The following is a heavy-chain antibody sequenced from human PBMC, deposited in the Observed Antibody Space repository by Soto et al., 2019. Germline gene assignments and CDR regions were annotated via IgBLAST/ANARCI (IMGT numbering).Heavy chain of an antibody. D-gene: IGHD3-3*01. CDR2: IYYSGST. V-gene: IGHV4-31*03. J-gene: IGHJ5*02. CDR3: ARVLEGVVILRRFWFDP. Sequence: SETLSLTCTVSGGSISSGGYYWSWIRQHPGKGLEWIGYIYYSGSTNYNPSLKSRVTISVDTSKNQFSLKLSSVTAADTAVYYCARVLEGVVILRRFWFDPWCQGTLVTVSS. CDR1: GGSISSGGYY.